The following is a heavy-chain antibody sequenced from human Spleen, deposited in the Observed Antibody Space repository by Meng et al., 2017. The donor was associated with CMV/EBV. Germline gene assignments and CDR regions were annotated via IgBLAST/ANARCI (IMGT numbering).Heavy chain of an antibody. Sequence: GGSLRLSCAASGFTFSSYAMHWVRQAPGKGLEYVSAIDNNGGSTDYADSVKGRFTISRDNSKNTLYLQMDSLRTEDMAVYYCARDAYTMAWGYYGLDVWRQGTTVTVSS. CDR1: GFTFSSYA. V-gene: IGHV3-64*02. CDR2: IDNNGGST. D-gene: IGHD3-16*01. CDR3: ARDAYTMAWGYYGLDV. J-gene: IGHJ6*02.